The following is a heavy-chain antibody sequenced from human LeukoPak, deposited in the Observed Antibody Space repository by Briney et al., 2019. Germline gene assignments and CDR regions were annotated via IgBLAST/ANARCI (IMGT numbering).Heavy chain of an antibody. V-gene: IGHV1-69*05. J-gene: IGHJ3*02. CDR1: GGTFSSYA. CDR2: IIPIFGTA. CDR3: ARPQSTSCYNCAFDI. Sequence: ASVKVSCKASGGTFSSYAISWVRQAPGQGLEWMGGIIPIFGTANYAQKFQGRVTITTDESTSTAYMELSSLRSEDTAVYYCARPQSTSCYNCAFDIWGQGTMVTVSS. D-gene: IGHD2-2*02.